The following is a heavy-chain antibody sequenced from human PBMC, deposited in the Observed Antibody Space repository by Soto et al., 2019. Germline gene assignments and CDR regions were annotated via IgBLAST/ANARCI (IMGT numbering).Heavy chain of an antibody. Sequence: QVQLQESGPGLVKPSQTLSLTCTVSGGSISSGGYYWSWIRQHPGKGLEWIGYIYYSGSTYHNPSLTSRVTISVNTSKNQFSLKMSYVTAADTAVYYCARDGTYYYDSSGHDAFEIWGQGTMVTVSS. CDR2: IYYSGST. CDR1: GGSISSGGYY. J-gene: IGHJ3*02. V-gene: IGHV4-31*03. CDR3: ARDGTYYYDSSGHDAFEI. D-gene: IGHD3-22*01.